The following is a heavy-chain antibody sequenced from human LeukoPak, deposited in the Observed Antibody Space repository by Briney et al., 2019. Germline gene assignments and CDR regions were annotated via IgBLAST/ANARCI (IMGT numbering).Heavy chain of an antibody. J-gene: IGHJ6*03. CDR2: IKQDGSEK. D-gene: IGHD4-11*01. Sequence: GGSLRLSCAASGFTFSSYWMSWVRQAPGKGLEWVANIKQDGSEKYYVDSVKGRFTISRDNAKNSLYLQMNSLRAEDTAVYYCARERYSNYPPRNYYYYYYMDVWGKGTTVTISS. CDR3: ARERYSNYPPRNYYYYYYMDV. CDR1: GFTFSSYW. V-gene: IGHV3-7*01.